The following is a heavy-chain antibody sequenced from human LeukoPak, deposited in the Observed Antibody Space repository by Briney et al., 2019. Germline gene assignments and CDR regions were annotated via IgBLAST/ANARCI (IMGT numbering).Heavy chain of an antibody. CDR1: GYTFTDYY. D-gene: IGHD1-14*01. J-gene: IGHJ4*02. CDR2: LNPSGGTT. V-gene: IGHV1-46*01. CDR3: AREEPYYFDY. Sequence: ASVKVSCKASGYTFTDYYMHWMRQAPGQGPEWMGLLNPSGGTTRYAQKFQGRVTMTRDTSTSTVYMELSSLRSEDTAVYYCAREEPYYFDYWGQGTLVTVSS.